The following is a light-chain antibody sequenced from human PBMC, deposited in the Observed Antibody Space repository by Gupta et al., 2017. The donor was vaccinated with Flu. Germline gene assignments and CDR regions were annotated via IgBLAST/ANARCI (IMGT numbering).Light chain of an antibody. CDR3: CSYAGSSTRV. CDR2: EVN. CDR1: SSDVGNYNL. V-gene: IGLV2-23*02. Sequence: SALTQPASVSGSPGPSIPIPCPGTSSDVGNYNLVSCYQQHPGKAPKLIIYEVNKRPAGVSDRFSGSKSGNTASLTISGRQAEDEADYHCCSYAGSSTRVFGGGTKVTVL. J-gene: IGLJ3*02.